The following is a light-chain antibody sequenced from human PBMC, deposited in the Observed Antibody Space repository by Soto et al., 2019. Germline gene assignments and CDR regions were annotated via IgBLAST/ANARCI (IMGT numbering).Light chain of an antibody. J-gene: IGKJ1*01. CDR2: GAS. CDR1: QSVGTK. V-gene: IGKV3-15*01. Sequence: IVMTQSPATLSVSPGERANLSCRAIQSVGTKLAWYQQTPGQAPRLLIYGASNRATGVPARISGSVSGTEFTLTIASLQSEDFAVYYCQQYSSWLWTFGQGTKVDIK. CDR3: QQYSSWLWT.